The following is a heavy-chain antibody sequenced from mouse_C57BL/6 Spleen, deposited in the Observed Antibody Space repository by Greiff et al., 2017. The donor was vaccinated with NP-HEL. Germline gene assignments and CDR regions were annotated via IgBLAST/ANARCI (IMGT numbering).Heavy chain of an antibody. J-gene: IGHJ4*01. D-gene: IGHD1-1*01. CDR1: GYTFTSYW. V-gene: IGHV1-64*01. CDR3: ARGDYYGSSYYAMDY. Sequence: VKLQESGAELVKPGASVKLSCKASGYTFTSYWMHWVKQRPGQGLEWIGMIHPNSGSTNYNEKFKSKATLTVDKSSSTAYMQLSSLTSEDSAVYYCARGDYYGSSYYAMDYWGQGTSVTVSS. CDR2: IHPNSGST.